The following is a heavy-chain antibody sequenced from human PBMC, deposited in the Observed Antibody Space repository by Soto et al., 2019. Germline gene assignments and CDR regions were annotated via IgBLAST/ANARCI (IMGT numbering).Heavy chain of an antibody. V-gene: IGHV1-69*01. CDR3: ARVLDIVVVPAAIYYYYGMDV. CDR2: IIPIFGTA. Sequence: QVQLVQSGAEVKKPGSSVKVSCKASGGTFSSYAISWVRQAPGQGLEWMGGIIPIFGTANYAQKFQGRVTITADESKSTAYMELSSLRSEDTAVYYCARVLDIVVVPAAIYYYYGMDVWGQGTTVTVSS. CDR1: GGTFSSYA. J-gene: IGHJ6*02. D-gene: IGHD2-2*03.